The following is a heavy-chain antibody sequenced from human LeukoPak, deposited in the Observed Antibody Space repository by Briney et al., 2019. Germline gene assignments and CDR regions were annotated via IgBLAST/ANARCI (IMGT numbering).Heavy chain of an antibody. V-gene: IGHV3-30-3*01. J-gene: IGHJ5*02. CDR2: ISYDGSNK. D-gene: IGHD2-2*01. CDR1: GFTFSSYS. Sequence: GGSLRLSCAASGFTFSSYSMHWVRQAPGKGLEWVAAISYDGSNKYYADSVKGRFTISRDNSKNTLYLQMNSLRAEDTAVYYCAKDASKYQLLPNWFDPWGQGTLVTVSS. CDR3: AKDASKYQLLPNWFDP.